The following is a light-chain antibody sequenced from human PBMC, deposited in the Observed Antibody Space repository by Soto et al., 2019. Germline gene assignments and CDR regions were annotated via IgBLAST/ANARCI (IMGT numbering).Light chain of an antibody. CDR1: QSISSH. Sequence: DIQMTQSPSSLSASVGDRVTITCRGSQSISSHLNWYQQKPGKAPKLLIYGASTLQSGVPSRFSGSGSGTDFTLTISSLQPEDFATYYCQQSYSTPRWTFGQGTKVDIK. CDR2: GAS. J-gene: IGKJ1*01. V-gene: IGKV1-39*01. CDR3: QQSYSTPRWT.